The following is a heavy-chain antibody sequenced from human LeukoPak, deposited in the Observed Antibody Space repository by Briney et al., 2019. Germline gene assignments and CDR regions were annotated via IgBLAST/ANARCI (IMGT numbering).Heavy chain of an antibody. CDR3: ARTRCTGCYKGFVDY. D-gene: IGHD2-2*02. Sequence: ASVKVSCKASGYTFTGYYMHWVRQAPGQGLEWMGWINPNSGGTNYAQKFQGRVTMTRDTSISTAYMELSRLRSDDTAVYYCARTRCTGCYKGFVDYWGQGTLVTVSS. V-gene: IGHV1-2*02. CDR1: GYTFTGYY. CDR2: INPNSGGT. J-gene: IGHJ4*02.